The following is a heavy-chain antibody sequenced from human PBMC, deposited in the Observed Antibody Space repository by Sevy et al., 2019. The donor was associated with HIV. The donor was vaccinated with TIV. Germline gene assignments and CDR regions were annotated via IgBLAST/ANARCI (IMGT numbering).Heavy chain of an antibody. V-gene: IGHV1-18*01. Sequence: ASVKVSCKASGYTFTSFGISWVRQAPGQGLEWVGWISVYNGKINYAQNFQGRVTMTTDTSTRTAYMELKSLRSEDTGGDLCGRRGAFCFDSWGFLSPWGQGALVTVSS. D-gene: IGHD7-27*01. CDR1: GYTFTSFG. J-gene: IGHJ5*02. CDR3: GRRGAFCFDSWGFLSP. CDR2: ISVYNGKI.